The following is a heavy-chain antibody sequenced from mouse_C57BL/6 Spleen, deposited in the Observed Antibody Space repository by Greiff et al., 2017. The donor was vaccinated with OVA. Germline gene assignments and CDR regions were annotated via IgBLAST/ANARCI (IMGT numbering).Heavy chain of an antibody. CDR1: GYAFTNYL. CDR3: AKTAQAGNYAMDY. J-gene: IGHJ4*01. Sequence: QVQLQQSGAELVRPGTSVKVSCKASGYAFTNYLIQWVKQRPGQGLEWIGVINPGSGGTNYNEKFKGKATLTADKSSSTAYMQLSSLTSEYSAVDVCAKTAQAGNYAMDYWGQGTSVTVSS. CDR2: INPGSGGT. V-gene: IGHV1-54*01. D-gene: IGHD3-2*02.